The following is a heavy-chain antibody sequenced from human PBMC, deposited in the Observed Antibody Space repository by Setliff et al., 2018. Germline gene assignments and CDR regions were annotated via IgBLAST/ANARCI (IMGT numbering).Heavy chain of an antibody. D-gene: IGHD3-16*01. CDR2: INPSSGAT. CDR1: GYTFTGYY. J-gene: IGHJ3*02. CDR3: ARDGGGDSDAFDI. V-gene: IGHV1-2*06. Sequence: ASVKVSCKAAGYTFTGYYMYWVRQAPGQGLEWMGRINPSSGATIYAQKFQGRVTMTSDTSISTAYMELGRLRSDDTAVYFCARDGGGDSDAFDIWGQGTMVTVSS.